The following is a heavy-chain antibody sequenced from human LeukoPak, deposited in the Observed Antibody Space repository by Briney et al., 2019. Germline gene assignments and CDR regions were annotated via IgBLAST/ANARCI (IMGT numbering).Heavy chain of an antibody. V-gene: IGHV1-46*01. Sequence: GVSVKVSCKASGYTFTTYYLHWVRQAPGQGLEWMGVINPNGGATTYAQKFQGRVTMTSDTSSSTVYMELSGLRSEDTAMYYCARDRGVAWRRPFDYWGRGTLVTVSS. CDR3: ARDRGVAWRRPFDY. CDR1: GYTFTTYY. CDR2: INPNGGAT. J-gene: IGHJ4*02. D-gene: IGHD3-10*01.